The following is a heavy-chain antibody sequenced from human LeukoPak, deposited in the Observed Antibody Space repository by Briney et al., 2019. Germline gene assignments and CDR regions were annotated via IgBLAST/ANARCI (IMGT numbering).Heavy chain of an antibody. CDR1: GGSTSSSSYY. CDR2: IYYSGST. V-gene: IGHV4-39*01. Sequence: SETLSLTCTVSGGSTSSSSYYWGWIRQPPGKGLEWIGSIYYSGSTYYNPSLKSRVTISVDTSKNQFSLKLSSVTAADTAVYYCARPNDYYDSSGQYYFDYRGQGTLVTVSS. J-gene: IGHJ4*02. D-gene: IGHD3-22*01. CDR3: ARPNDYYDSSGQYYFDY.